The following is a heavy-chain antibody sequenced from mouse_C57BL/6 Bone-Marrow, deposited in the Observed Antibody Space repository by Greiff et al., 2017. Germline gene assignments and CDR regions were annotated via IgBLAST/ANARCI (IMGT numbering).Heavy chain of an antibody. Sequence: VQLQQSGAELVRPGASVKLSCTASGFNIKDDYMHWVKQRPEQGLEWIGWIDPENGDTEYASKFQGKATLTADTSSNTAYLPLSSLPSEHNAVYYCTSYYYGSSDFDYWGQGTTLTVSS. CDR1: GFNIKDDY. CDR3: TSYYYGSSDFDY. D-gene: IGHD1-1*01. J-gene: IGHJ2*01. V-gene: IGHV14-4*01. CDR2: IDPENGDT.